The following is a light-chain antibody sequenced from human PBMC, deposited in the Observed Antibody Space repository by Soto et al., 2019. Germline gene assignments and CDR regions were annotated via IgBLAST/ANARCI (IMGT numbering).Light chain of an antibody. V-gene: IGKV3-11*01. CDR3: QQRGNWPPYT. J-gene: IGKJ2*01. CDR1: QSVSYY. CDR2: DAS. Sequence: EIVLTQSPATLSLSPGERATLSCRASQSVSYYLAWYQQKPGQAPRLLIYDASNRATGIPARFSGSGSGTDFTLTISSLEPEDFAVYYCQQRGNWPPYTFGQGTKLEIK.